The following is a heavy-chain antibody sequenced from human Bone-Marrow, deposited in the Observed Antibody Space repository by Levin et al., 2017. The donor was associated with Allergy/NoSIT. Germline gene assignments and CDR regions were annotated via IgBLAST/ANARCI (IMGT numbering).Heavy chain of an antibody. V-gene: IGHV3-7*01. J-gene: IGHJ4*02. D-gene: IGHD5-24*01. CDR3: ATDWGFDYAYNFDY. Sequence: PGGSLRLSCAASGFTFRNYWMSWVRQAPGQGLEWVANINQDGSETHYVDSVKGRVTISRDNAKNSLYLQMNSLRAEDTAVYYCATDWGFDYAYNFDYWGQGTLVTVSS. CDR1: GFTFRNYW. CDR2: INQDGSET.